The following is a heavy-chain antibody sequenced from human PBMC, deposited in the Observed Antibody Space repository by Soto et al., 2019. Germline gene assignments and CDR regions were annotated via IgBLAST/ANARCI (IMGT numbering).Heavy chain of an antibody. CDR3: VRDWARIAVAGPFDY. Sequence: QVQLVESGGGVVQPGRSLRLSCAASGFTFSSYAMHWVRQAPGKGLEWVAVISYDGSNKYYADSVKGRFTISRDNSKNTLYLQMNSLRAEVTAVYYCVRDWARIAVAGPFDYCGQGTLVTVSS. D-gene: IGHD6-19*01. CDR2: ISYDGSNK. CDR1: GFTFSSYA. V-gene: IGHV3-30-3*01. J-gene: IGHJ4*02.